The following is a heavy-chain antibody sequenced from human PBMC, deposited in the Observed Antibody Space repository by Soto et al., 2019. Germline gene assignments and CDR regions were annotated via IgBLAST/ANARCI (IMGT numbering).Heavy chain of an antibody. J-gene: IGHJ4*02. D-gene: IGHD6-19*01. V-gene: IGHV3-30-3*01. CDR3: ARDAVDVTITVFVSPIDS. CDR1: GFMFRNHA. CDR2: ISFDGGND. Sequence: QVYLVESGGGVVQPGRSLRLSCADSGFMFRNHAMHWVRHAPGKGLEWVAVISFDGGNDFYADSVKGRFTISRDNSRNTLYLQMDSLRPEDTAVYYCARDAVDVTITVFVSPIDSWGQGALVTVSS.